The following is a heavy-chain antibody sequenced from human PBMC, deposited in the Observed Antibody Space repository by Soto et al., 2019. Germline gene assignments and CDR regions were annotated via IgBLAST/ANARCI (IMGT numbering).Heavy chain of an antibody. CDR3: ARPSDYDILTGYYRDYYYMDV. CDR1: GFTFSSYS. V-gene: IGHV3-21*01. D-gene: IGHD3-9*01. Sequence: EVQLVESGGGLVKPGGSRRLSCAASGFTFSSYSMNWVRQAPGKGLEWVSSISSSSSYIYYADSVKGRFTISRDNAKNSLYLQMNSLRAEDTAVYYCARPSDYDILTGYYRDYYYMDVWGKGTTVTVSS. CDR2: ISSSSSYI. J-gene: IGHJ6*03.